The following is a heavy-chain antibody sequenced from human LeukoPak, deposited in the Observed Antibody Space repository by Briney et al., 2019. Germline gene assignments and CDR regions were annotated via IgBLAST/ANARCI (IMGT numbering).Heavy chain of an antibody. V-gene: IGHV4-4*07. CDR1: GGSFSGYY. J-gene: IGHJ4*02. CDR3: ARDGLLTGYDY. CDR2: IYTSGST. Sequence: KPSETLSLTCAVYGGSFSGYYWSWIRQPAGKGLEWIGRIYTSGSTNYNPSLKSRVTMSVDTSKNQFSLKLSSVTAADTAVYYCARDGLLTGYDYWGQGTLVTVSS. D-gene: IGHD3-9*01.